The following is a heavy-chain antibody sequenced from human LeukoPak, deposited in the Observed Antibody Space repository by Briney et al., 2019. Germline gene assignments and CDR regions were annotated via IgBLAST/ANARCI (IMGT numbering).Heavy chain of an antibody. V-gene: IGHV3-30*01. CDR3: ARDLGYCSSTSCPALDY. CDR2: ISYDGSNK. CDR1: RFTFSSYA. J-gene: IGHJ4*02. D-gene: IGHD2-2*01. Sequence: PGGSLRLSCAASRFTFSSYAMHWVRQAPGKGLEWVAVISYDGSNKYYADSVKGRFTISRDNSKNTLYLQMNSLRAEDTAVYYCARDLGYCSSTSCPALDYWGQGTLVTVSS.